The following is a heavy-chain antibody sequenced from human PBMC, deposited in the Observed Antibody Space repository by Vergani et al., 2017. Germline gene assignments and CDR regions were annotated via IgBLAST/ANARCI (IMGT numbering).Heavy chain of an antibody. CDR1: GYSFTSYW. D-gene: IGHD3/OR15-3a*01. Sequence: EVQLVQSGAEVKKPGESLKISCKGSGYSFTSYWIGWVRQMPGKGLEWMGIIYPGDSDTRYSPSFQGQVTISADKSISTDYLQWSSLKASDTAMYYCARVYCRGMSCAGTDYFYHIDVWGKGTTVTVS. CDR2: IYPGDSDT. V-gene: IGHV5-51*03. J-gene: IGHJ6*03. CDR3: ARVYCRGMSCAGTDYFYHIDV.